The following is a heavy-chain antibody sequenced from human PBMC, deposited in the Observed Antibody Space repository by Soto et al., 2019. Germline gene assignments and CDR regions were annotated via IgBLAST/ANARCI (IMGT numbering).Heavy chain of an antibody. Sequence: QVQLVESGGGVVQPGRSLRLSCAASGFTFSSHSIQWVRQAPGKGLEWVAVISYDGSIKYYADSVKGRFTISRDNSTNTAYLQMNSLRAEDTAVFYCAREWGTSGDLDYWGQGTLVIVSS. CDR1: GFTFSSHS. V-gene: IGHV3-30-3*01. CDR2: ISYDGSIK. J-gene: IGHJ4*02. D-gene: IGHD3-10*01. CDR3: AREWGTSGDLDY.